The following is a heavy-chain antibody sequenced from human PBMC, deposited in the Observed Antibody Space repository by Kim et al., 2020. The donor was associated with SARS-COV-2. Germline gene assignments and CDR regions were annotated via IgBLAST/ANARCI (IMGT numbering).Heavy chain of an antibody. D-gene: IGHD3-3*01. V-gene: IGHV3-9*01. Sequence: GGSLRLSCAASGFTFDDYAMHWVRQAPGKGLEWVSGISWNSGSIGYADSVKGRFTISRDNAKNSLYLQMNSLRAEDTALYYCAKVRSLRFLEWLSSYWY. CDR1: GFTFDDYA. CDR2: ISWNSGSI. CDR3: AKVRSLRFLEWLSSYWY. J-gene: IGHJ2*01.